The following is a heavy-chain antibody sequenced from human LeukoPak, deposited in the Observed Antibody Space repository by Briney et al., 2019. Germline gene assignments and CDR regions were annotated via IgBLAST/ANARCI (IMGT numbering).Heavy chain of an antibody. V-gene: IGHV4-59*12. CDR3: ARDGGIAAAVPFDY. Sequence: SETLSLTCTVSGGSISSYYWSWIRQPPGKGLEWIGYIYYSGSTNYNPSLKSRVTISVDTSKNQFSLKLSSVTAADTAVYYCARDGGIAAAVPFDYWGQGTLVTVSS. D-gene: IGHD6-13*01. CDR2: IYYSGST. J-gene: IGHJ4*02. CDR1: GGSISSYY.